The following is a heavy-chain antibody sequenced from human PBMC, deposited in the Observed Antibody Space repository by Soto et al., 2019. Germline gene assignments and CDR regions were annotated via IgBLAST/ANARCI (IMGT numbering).Heavy chain of an antibody. CDR2: IYYSGST. CDR1: GGSISSSSYY. V-gene: IGHV4-39*01. CDR3: ARGGRYSYGYGGDY. D-gene: IGHD5-18*01. J-gene: IGHJ4*02. Sequence: SETLSLTCTVSGGSISSSSYYWGWIRQPPGKGLEWIGSIYYSGSTYYNPSLKSRVTISVDTSKNQFSLKLSSVTAADTAVYYCARGGRYSYGYGGDYWGQGTLVTVSS.